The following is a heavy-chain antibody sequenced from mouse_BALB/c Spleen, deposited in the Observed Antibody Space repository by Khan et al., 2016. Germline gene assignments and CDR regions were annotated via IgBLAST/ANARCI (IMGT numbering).Heavy chain of an antibody. J-gene: IGHJ3*01. CDR3: ARPDYGSSRGFAY. D-gene: IGHD1-1*01. CDR1: GYTFTNYG. V-gene: IGHV9-3-1*01. Sequence: QIQLVQSGPELKKPGETVRISCKASGYTFTNYGMNWVKQAPGKGLKWMGWINTYTGEPTYADDFKGRFAFSLETSASTAYLQINNLKNEDTATYFCARPDYGSSRGFAYWGQGTLSLSLQ. CDR2: INTYTGEP.